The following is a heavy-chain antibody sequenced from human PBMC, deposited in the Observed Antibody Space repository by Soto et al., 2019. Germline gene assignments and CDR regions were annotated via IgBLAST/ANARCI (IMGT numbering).Heavy chain of an antibody. Sequence: QVQLVQSGAEVKKPGSSVKVSCKASGGTFSSYTISWVRQAPGQGLEWMGRIIPILGIANYAQKFQGRVTIXAXXSTSTAYMELSSLRSEDTAVYYCAREVGATKNFDYWGQGTLVTVSS. J-gene: IGHJ4*02. V-gene: IGHV1-69*08. CDR3: AREVGATKNFDY. CDR2: IIPILGIA. CDR1: GGTFSSYT. D-gene: IGHD1-26*01.